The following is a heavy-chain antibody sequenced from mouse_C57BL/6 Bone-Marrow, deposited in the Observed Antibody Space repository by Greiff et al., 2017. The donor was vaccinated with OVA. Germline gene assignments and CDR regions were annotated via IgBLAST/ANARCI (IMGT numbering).Heavy chain of an antibody. CDR1: GYTFTDYY. D-gene: IGHD2-2*01. CDR2: IYPGSGNT. J-gene: IGHJ4*01. CDR3: AREGYGYGKAYYAMDY. Sequence: QVHVKQSGPELVKPGASVKISCKASGYTFTDYYINWVKQRPGQGLEWIGWIYPGSGNTKYNEKFKGKATLTVDTSSSTAYMQLSSLTSEDSAVYFCAREGYGYGKAYYAMDYWGQGTSVTVSS. V-gene: IGHV1-84*01.